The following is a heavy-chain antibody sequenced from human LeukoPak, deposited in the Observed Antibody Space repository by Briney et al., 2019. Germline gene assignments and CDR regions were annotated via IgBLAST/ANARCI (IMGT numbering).Heavy chain of an antibody. Sequence: EASVKVSCKASGGTFSSYAISWVRQAPGQGLEWMGGIIPIFGTANYAQKFQGGVTITADKSTSTAYMELSSLRSEDTAVYYCARGRIAAAGICDVWGKGTTVTVSS. CDR3: ARGRIAAAGICDV. CDR2: IIPIFGTA. V-gene: IGHV1-69*06. J-gene: IGHJ6*04. CDR1: GGTFSSYA. D-gene: IGHD6-13*01.